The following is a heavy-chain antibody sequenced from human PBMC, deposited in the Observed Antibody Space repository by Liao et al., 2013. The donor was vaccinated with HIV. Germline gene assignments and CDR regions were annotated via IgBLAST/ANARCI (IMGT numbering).Heavy chain of an antibody. CDR2: IYTSGST. CDR1: GDSISYYY. D-gene: IGHD5-12*01. Sequence: QVQLQESGPGLVKPSDTLSLTCTVSGDSISYYYWSWIRQPAGKGLEWIGRIYTSGSTNYNPSLKSRVTMSVDTSKNQFSLRLSSVTAADTAVYYCARAEDIGAIFDYWGQGTLVTVSS. V-gene: IGHV4-4*07. CDR3: ARAEDIGAIFDY. J-gene: IGHJ4*02.